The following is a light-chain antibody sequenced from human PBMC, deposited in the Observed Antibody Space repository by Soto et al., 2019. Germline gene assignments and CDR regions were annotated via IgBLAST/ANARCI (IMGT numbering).Light chain of an antibody. CDR2: AAS. CDR3: LQDYIYPWT. J-gene: IGKJ1*01. V-gene: IGKV1-6*01. CDR1: QGIRND. Sequence: ALQVTQSPSSLSASVGDRVTITCRASQGIRNDLGWYQQKPGKAPKLLIYAASSLESGVPSRFSGSGSGTDFTLTISSLQPEDFATYYCLQDYIYPWTFGQGTRVEIK.